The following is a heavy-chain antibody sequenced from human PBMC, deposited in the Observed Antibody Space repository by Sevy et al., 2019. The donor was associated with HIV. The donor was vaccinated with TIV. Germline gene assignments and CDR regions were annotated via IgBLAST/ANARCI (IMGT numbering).Heavy chain of an antibody. D-gene: IGHD3-3*01. J-gene: IGHJ4*02. V-gene: IGHV3-23*01. CDR2: ISGSGGST. CDR3: AKDWGITIFGEGFDY. Sequence: GGSLRLSCAASGFTFSSYVMSWVRQAPGKGLEWVSAISGSGGSTYYADSVKGRFTISRDNSKNTLYLQMNSLRAEDTAVYYCAKDWGITIFGEGFDYWGQGTLVTVSS. CDR1: GFTFSSYV.